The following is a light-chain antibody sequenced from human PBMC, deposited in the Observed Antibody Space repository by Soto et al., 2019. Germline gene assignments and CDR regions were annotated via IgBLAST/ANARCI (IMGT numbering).Light chain of an antibody. V-gene: IGLV1-47*01. CDR3: AAWDDSLSVV. J-gene: IGLJ2*01. CDR2: RIK. Sequence: QSALTQPPSASGTPGQRVTISCSGSQSSRGRRKVRKSHEHGESVDIGRLRRIKKQTSGVPDRFSGSKSGTSASLAISGLRSEDEADYYCAAWDDSLSVVFGGGTKVTVL. CDR1: QSSRGRRK.